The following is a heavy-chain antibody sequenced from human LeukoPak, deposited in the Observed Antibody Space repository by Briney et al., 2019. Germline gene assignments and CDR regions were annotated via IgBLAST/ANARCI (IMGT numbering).Heavy chain of an antibody. Sequence: PSETLSLTCTVSGGSISSSSYSWGWIRQPPGKGLEWIGSIYYSGSTYYNPSLKSRVTISVDTSKNQFSLKLSSVTAADTAVYYCARVAAGIGFFQRWGQGTLVTVSS. V-gene: IGHV4-39*01. J-gene: IGHJ1*01. CDR3: ARVAAGIGFFQR. D-gene: IGHD6-13*01. CDR1: GGSISSSSYS. CDR2: IYYSGST.